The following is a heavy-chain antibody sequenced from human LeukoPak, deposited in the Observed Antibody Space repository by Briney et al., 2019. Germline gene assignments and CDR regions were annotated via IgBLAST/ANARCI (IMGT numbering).Heavy chain of an antibody. CDR2: IHYRGTT. J-gene: IGHJ4*02. CDR1: GASINSYY. V-gene: IGHV4-59*13. Sequence: SETLSLTCNVSGASINSYYWNWIRQSPGKGLEWLGNIHYRGTTNYNPSLKSRVTISVDTSKNQFSLKMRSVTTADTAVYYCARSLPTSSWTDFDYWGQGTLVTVSS. CDR3: ARSLPTSSWTDFDY. D-gene: IGHD6-13*01.